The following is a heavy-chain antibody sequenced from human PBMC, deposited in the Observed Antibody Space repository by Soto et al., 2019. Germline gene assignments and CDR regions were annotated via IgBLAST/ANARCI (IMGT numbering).Heavy chain of an antibody. CDR2: IWADGSKK. CDR3: ARSFSWEDDSGYYSAAY. J-gene: IGHJ4*02. CDR1: GFAFSTYG. V-gene: IGHV3-33*01. Sequence: GGSLRLSCAASGFAFSTYGMHWVRQAPGKGLEWVAVIWADGSKKYYADSVKGRFTISRDNSKNTLSLQMNSLRAEDTALYYCARSFSWEDDSGYYSAAYWGQGTLVTVSS. D-gene: IGHD3-22*01.